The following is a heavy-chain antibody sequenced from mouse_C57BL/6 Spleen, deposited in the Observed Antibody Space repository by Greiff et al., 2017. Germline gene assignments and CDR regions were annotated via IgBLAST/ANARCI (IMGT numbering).Heavy chain of an antibody. CDR1: GFTFSDYY. J-gene: IGHJ1*03. V-gene: IGHV5-12*01. CDR2: ISNGGGST. CDR3: ARSRSPFYYGSSYWYFDV. Sequence: EVMLVESGGGLVQPGGSLKLSCAASGFTFSDYYMYWVRQTPEKRLEWVAYISNGGGSTYYPDTVKGRFTISRDNAKNTLYLQISRLKSEDTAMYYCARSRSPFYYGSSYWYFDVWGTGTTVTVSS. D-gene: IGHD1-1*01.